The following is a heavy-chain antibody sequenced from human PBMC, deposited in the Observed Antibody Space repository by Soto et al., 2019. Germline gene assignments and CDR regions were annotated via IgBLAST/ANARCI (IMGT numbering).Heavy chain of an antibody. V-gene: IGHV3-53*01. CDR2: TCSGGST. D-gene: IGHD2-15*01. Sequence: GGSLRLSCAASGFTVSSNYMSWVGQAPRKVLEWVSVTCSGGSTYYADSVKGRFTISRDNSKNTLYLQMNSLRAEDTAVYYCARNVVVVAATSYIYYYYGMDVWGQGT. J-gene: IGHJ6*02. CDR1: GFTVSSNY. CDR3: ARNVVVVAATSYIYYYYGMDV.